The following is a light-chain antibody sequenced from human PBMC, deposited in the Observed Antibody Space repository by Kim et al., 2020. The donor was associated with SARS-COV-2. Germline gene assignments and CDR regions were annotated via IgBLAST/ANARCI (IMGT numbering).Light chain of an antibody. V-gene: IGKV1-17*01. Sequence: ASVGDRVTITCRASQTIRNELAWYQQKPGRAPKLVIYGASSLQSGVPSRFSGSGSGTEFTLTISSLQPEDFATYFCLHFNTYSSTFGQGTQLEIK. CDR1: QTIRNE. CDR2: GAS. CDR3: LHFNTYSST. J-gene: IGKJ5*01.